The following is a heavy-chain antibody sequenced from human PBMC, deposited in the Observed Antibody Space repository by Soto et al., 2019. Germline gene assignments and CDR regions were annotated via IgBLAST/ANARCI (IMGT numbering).Heavy chain of an antibody. CDR1: GITFSSYS. CDR2: ISSSKTT. CDR3: VGDQDVHTPMIHGNY. D-gene: IGHD5-18*01. V-gene: IGHV3-48*02. Sequence: EVQLVESGGGLVQPGESLRLSCTASGITFSSYSMNWVHQAPGKGLEWLSYISSSKTTYADSVKGRFTISRDNAKNSVYLQMNSLRDEDTAVYYCVGDQDVHTPMIHGNYWGRGTRVTVSS. J-gene: IGHJ4*02.